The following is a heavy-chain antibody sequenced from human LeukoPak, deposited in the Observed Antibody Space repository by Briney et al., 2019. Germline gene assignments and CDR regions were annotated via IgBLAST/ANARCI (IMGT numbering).Heavy chain of an antibody. D-gene: IGHD3-10*01. CDR1: GYTFTSYD. CDR2: MNPNSGNT. CDR3: ARSLGIDYYGSGSYYLPGY. Sequence: ASVKVSCKASGYTFTSYDINWVRQATGQGLEWMGWMNPNSGNTGYAQKFQGRVTMTRNTSISTAYMELSSLRSEDTAVYYCARSLGIDYYGSGSYYLPGYWGQGTLVTVSS. J-gene: IGHJ4*02. V-gene: IGHV1-8*01.